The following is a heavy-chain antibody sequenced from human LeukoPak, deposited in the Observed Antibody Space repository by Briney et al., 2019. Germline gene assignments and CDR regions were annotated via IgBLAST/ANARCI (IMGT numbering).Heavy chain of an antibody. V-gene: IGHV1-2*02. J-gene: IGHJ4*02. CDR1: GSTFTGYY. D-gene: IGHD3-22*01. Sequence: ASVKVSCKASGSTFTGYYMHWVRQAPGQRLEWMGWINPNSGGTNYAQKFQGRVTMTRDTSISTAYMELSRLRSDDTAVYYCAWDSSGYYYFDYWGQGTLVTVSS. CDR3: AWDSSGYYYFDY. CDR2: INPNSGGT.